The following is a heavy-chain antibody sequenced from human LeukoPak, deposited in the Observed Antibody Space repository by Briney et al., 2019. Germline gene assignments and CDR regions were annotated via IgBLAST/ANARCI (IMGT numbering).Heavy chain of an antibody. CDR3: ASGYSYGPVDY. J-gene: IGHJ4*02. CDR2: IIPILGIA. Sequence: SVKVSFKASGGTFSSYAISWVRQAPGQGLEWMGRIIPILGIANYAQKFQGRVTITADKSTSTAYMELSSLRSEDTAVYYCASGYSYGPVDYWGQGTLVTVSS. D-gene: IGHD5-18*01. CDR1: GGTFSSYA. V-gene: IGHV1-69*04.